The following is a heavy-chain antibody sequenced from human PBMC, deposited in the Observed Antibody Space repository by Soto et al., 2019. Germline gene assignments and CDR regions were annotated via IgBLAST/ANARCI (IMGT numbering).Heavy chain of an antibody. CDR2: MNPNSGNT. D-gene: IGHD3-22*01. CDR1: GYAFTSYD. CDR3: ARGGSYYDSSGYYWTGATTVYGMDV. Sequence: ASVKVSCKASGYAFTSYDINWVRQATGQGLEWMGWMNPNSGNTGYAQKFQGRVTMTRNTSISTAYMELSSLRSEDTAVYYCARGGSYYDSSGYYWTGATTVYGMDVWGQGTTVTVSS. J-gene: IGHJ6*02. V-gene: IGHV1-8*01.